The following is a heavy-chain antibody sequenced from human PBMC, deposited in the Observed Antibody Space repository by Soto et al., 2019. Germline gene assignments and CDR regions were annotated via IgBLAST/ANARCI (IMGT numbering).Heavy chain of an antibody. V-gene: IGHV3-7*01. CDR1: GFTFSSYW. J-gene: IGHJ3*02. CDR3: ATYGSGSYYIGAFDI. D-gene: IGHD3-10*01. Sequence: GGSLRLSCAASGFTFSSYWMSWVRQAPGKGLEWVAYIKQDGSEKYYVDSVKGRFTISRDNAKNSLYLQMNSLRAEDTAVYYCATYGSGSYYIGAFDIWGQGTMVTVSS. CDR2: IKQDGSEK.